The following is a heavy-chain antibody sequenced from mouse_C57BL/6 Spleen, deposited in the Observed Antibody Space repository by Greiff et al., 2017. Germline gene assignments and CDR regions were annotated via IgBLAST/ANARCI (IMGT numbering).Heavy chain of an antibody. J-gene: IGHJ4*01. V-gene: IGHV1-69*01. CDR3: ARKGDGGAMDY. CDR1: GYTFTSYW. CDR2: IDPSDSYT. D-gene: IGHD1-1*01. Sequence: VQLQQPGAELVMPGASVKLSCKASGYTFTSYWMHWVKQRPGQGLEWIGEIDPSDSYTNYNKKFKGKSTLTVDKCSSTAYMQHSSLTSEDSAVYYCARKGDGGAMDYWGQGTSVTVSS.